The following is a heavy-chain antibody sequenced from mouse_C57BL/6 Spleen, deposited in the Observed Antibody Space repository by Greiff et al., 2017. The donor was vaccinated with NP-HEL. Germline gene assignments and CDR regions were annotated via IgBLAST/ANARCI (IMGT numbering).Heavy chain of an antibody. Sequence: EVKLVESGGGLVKPGGSLKLSCAASGFTFSSYAMSWVRQTPEKRLEWVATISDGGSYTYYPDNVKGRFTISRDNAKNNLYLQMSHLKSEDTAMYYCARDNCFAYWGQGTLVTVSA. V-gene: IGHV5-4*01. CDR3: ARDNCFAY. CDR2: ISDGGSYT. J-gene: IGHJ3*01. CDR1: GFTFSSYA.